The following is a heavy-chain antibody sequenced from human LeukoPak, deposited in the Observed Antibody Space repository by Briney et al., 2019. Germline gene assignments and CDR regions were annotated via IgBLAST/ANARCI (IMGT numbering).Heavy chain of an antibody. Sequence: GGSLRLSCAASGIVFSADGMHWVRQAPGMGLEWVAFLRYDGISKYYAASVKGRFTISRDNSNSTLYLQMNSLRAEDTAVYYCAKYTGDYYDSSGYQYYFDYWGQGTLVIASS. CDR3: AKYTGDYYDSSGYQYYFDY. J-gene: IGHJ4*02. D-gene: IGHD3-22*01. V-gene: IGHV3-30*02. CDR2: LRYDGISK. CDR1: GIVFSADG.